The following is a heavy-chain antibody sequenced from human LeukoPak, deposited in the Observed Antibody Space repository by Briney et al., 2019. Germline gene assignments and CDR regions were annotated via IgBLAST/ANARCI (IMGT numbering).Heavy chain of an antibody. J-gene: IGHJ4*02. CDR3: AKDPGGLFGPLDY. V-gene: IGHV3-30*02. CDR2: IRYDSSDK. Sequence: PGGSLRLSCAASGFTFSHYGMHWVRQAPGKGLEWVAFIRYDSSDKNLADSVKGRFTISRDNSRNTLYLQINGLRAEDTAVSYCAKDPGGLFGPLDYGGQGPLVPASS. D-gene: IGHD3-10*01. CDR1: GFTFSHYG.